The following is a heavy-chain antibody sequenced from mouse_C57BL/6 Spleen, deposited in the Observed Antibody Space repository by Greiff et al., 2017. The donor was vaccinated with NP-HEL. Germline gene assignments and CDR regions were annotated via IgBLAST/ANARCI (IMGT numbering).Heavy chain of an antibody. D-gene: IGHD1-1*01. Sequence: QVQLQQPGAELVKPGASVKLSCKASGYTFTSYWMHWVKQRPGQGLEWIGMIHPNSGSTNYNEKFKSKATLTVDKSSSTAYMQLSSLTSEDSAVYYCASCYGSRVWFADWGQGTLVTVSA. V-gene: IGHV1-64*01. CDR1: GYTFTSYW. CDR3: ASCYGSRVWFAD. CDR2: IHPNSGST. J-gene: IGHJ3*01.